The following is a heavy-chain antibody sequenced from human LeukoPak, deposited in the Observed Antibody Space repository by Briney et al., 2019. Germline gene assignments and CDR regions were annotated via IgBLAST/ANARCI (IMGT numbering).Heavy chain of an antibody. CDR1: GGPISSYY. J-gene: IGHJ3*02. D-gene: IGHD3-22*01. V-gene: IGHV4-59*01. CDR2: IYYSGST. CDR3: ARAYYYDSSGYLFLAFDI. Sequence: SETLSLPCTVSGGPISSYYWSWIREPPGKGLEWIGYIYYSGSTNYNPSRNSRVTISVDTSKNHFSLNLSAVTAADTAVYYCARAYYYDSSGYLFLAFDIWGQGTMVTVSS.